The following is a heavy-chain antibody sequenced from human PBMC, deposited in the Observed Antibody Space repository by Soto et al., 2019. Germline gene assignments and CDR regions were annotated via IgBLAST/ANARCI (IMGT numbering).Heavy chain of an antibody. D-gene: IGHD6-6*01. V-gene: IGHV3-23*01. CDR2: ISGSGGST. CDR1: GFTFSSYA. J-gene: IGHJ6*02. Sequence: EVQLLESGGGLVQPGGSLRLSCAASGFTFSSYAMSWVRQAPGKGLEWVSAISGSGGSTYYADSVKGRFTISRYNSKNTLYLQMNSLRAEDTAVYYCAKGRSSSSPGNYYYYGMDVWGQGTTVTVSS. CDR3: AKGRSSSSPGNYYYYGMDV.